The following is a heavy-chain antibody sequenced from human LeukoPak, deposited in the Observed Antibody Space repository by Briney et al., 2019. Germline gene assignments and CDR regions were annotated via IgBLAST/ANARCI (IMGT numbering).Heavy chain of an antibody. CDR3: ARGEELGGIDY. V-gene: IGHV3-53*01. D-gene: IGHD1-26*01. J-gene: IGHJ4*02. CDR1: GFTVSSNY. CDR2: IYSGGST. Sequence: PGGSLRLSCAASGFTVSSNYMSWVRQAPGRGLEWVSIIYSGGSTFYADSVKGRFTISRDNSKNTLYLQMNSLRAEDTAVYYCARGEELGGIDYWGQGTLVTVSS.